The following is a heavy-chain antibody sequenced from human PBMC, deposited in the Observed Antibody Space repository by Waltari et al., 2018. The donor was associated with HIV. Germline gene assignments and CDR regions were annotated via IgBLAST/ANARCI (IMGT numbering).Heavy chain of an antibody. J-gene: IGHJ4*02. CDR3: ASRSGGSSRPFDY. Sequence: QLQLLESGPGLVRPSQNLSLPCTVHGGSINHRGSYWTWIRQHPGKGLEWIGYIYYSGTIYYNPSLKSRVTISIDTSKNQFSLKLTSMTAADTAVYYCASRSGGSSRPFDYWGQGTPVTVSS. CDR1: GGSINHRGSY. D-gene: IGHD6-13*01. V-gene: IGHV4-31*03. CDR2: IYYSGTI.